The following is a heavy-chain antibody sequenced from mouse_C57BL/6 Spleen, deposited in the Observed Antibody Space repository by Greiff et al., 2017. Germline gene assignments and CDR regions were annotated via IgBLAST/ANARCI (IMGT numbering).Heavy chain of an antibody. V-gene: IGHV1-64*01. D-gene: IGHD2-10*02. CDR1: GYTFTSYW. CDR2: IHPNSGST. Sequence: QVQLQQPGAELVKPGASVKLSCKASGYTFTSYWMHWVKQRPGQGLEWIGMIHPNSGSTNYNEKFKSKATLTVDKSSSTAYMQLSSLTSADSAVYYCAREGVWDAMDYWGQGTSVTVSS. J-gene: IGHJ4*01. CDR3: AREGVWDAMDY.